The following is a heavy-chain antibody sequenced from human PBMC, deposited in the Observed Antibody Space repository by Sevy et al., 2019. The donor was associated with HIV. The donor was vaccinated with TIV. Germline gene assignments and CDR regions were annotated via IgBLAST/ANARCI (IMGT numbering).Heavy chain of an antibody. Sequence: GGSLRLSCAASGFTFSNAWMSWVRQAPGKGLEWVGRIKSKTDGGTTDYAAPVKGRFTISRDDSKNTLYLQMNSLITEDTAVYYCTTGGSNYDFWSGYYKNDYYYYYMDVWGKGTTVTVSS. D-gene: IGHD3-3*01. V-gene: IGHV3-15*01. CDR1: GFTFSNAW. CDR2: IKSKTDGGTT. J-gene: IGHJ6*03. CDR3: TTGGSNYDFWSGYYKNDYYYYYMDV.